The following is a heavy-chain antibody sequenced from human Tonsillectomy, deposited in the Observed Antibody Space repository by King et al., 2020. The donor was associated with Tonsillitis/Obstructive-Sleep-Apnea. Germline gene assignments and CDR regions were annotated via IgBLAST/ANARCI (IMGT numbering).Heavy chain of an antibody. Sequence: QLVQSGAEVKKPGASVKVSCKASGYTFTGYYMHWVRQAPGQGLEWMGRINPNSGGTNYAQKFQGRVTMTRDTSINTAYIELSSLSSDDTALYYCARGEAAAGTDWFDPWGQGTLVTVSS. V-gene: IGHV1-2*06. D-gene: IGHD6-13*01. CDR1: GYTFTGYY. CDR2: INPNSGGT. CDR3: ARGEAAAGTDWFDP. J-gene: IGHJ5*02.